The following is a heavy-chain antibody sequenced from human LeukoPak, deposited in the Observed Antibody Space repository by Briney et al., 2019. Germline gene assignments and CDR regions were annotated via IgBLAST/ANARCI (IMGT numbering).Heavy chain of an antibody. J-gene: IGHJ6*03. CDR2: IYTSGST. V-gene: IGHV4-4*07. Sequence: SETLSLTCTVSGGSISSYYWSWIRQPAGKGLEWIGRIYTSGSTNYNPSLKSRVTMSVDTSKNQFSLKLSSVTAADTAVYYCAREVVVPAAMDYYYYMDVWGKGTTVTVSS. D-gene: IGHD2-2*01. CDR1: GGSISSYY. CDR3: AREVVVPAAMDYYYYMDV.